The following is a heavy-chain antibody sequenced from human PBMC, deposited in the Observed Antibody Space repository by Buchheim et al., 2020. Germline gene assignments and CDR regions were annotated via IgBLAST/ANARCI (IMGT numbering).Heavy chain of an antibody. J-gene: IGHJ5*02. Sequence: QVQLRQWGAGLLKPSETLSLTCAVYGGSFSGYYWSWIRQPPGKGLEWIGEINHSGSTNYNPSLKSRVTISVVTSKNQFSLKLSSVTAADTAVYYCAREKGDDYVWGSYRRNWFDPWGQGTL. CDR3: AREKGDDYVWGSYRRNWFDP. D-gene: IGHD3-16*02. CDR2: INHSGST. V-gene: IGHV4-34*01. CDR1: GGSFSGYY.